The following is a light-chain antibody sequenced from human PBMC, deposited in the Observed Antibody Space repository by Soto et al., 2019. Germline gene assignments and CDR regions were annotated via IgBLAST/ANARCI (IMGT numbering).Light chain of an antibody. V-gene: IGKV1-39*01. CDR2: SAS. CDR1: QSISTY. J-gene: IGKJ4*01. Sequence: DIQMTQSPSSLSASVGDRVTITCRASQSISTYVSWYQHRPGKAPKLLIYSASTLQSGVPPRFSGSGSGTDFTFTISSLQPEDFATYYCQQSFNTLTFGGGTKVEIE. CDR3: QQSFNTLT.